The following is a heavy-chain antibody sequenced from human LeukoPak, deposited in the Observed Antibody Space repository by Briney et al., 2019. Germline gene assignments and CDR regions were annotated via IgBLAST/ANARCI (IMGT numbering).Heavy chain of an antibody. CDR3: ARDYVVRNYYYGLDV. CDR1: GGSLRSYY. V-gene: IGHV4-59*01. D-gene: IGHD3-10*02. J-gene: IGHJ6*02. CDR2: IYYSGST. Sequence: SATLSLTCTVSGGSLRSYYWSWIRQPPGNGLEWIGYIYYSGSTTYNPSLKSRVTISVDTSKNQVSLKLTSVTAADTAVYYCARDYVVRNYYYGLDVWGQGTTVTVSS.